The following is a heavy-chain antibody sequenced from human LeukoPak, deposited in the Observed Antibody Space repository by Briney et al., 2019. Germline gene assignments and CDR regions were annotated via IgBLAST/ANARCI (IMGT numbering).Heavy chain of an antibody. Sequence: SVKVSCKASGGTFSSYAISWVRQAPGKGLEWMGGTIPIFGTANYAQKFQGRVTITTDESTSTAYMELSSLRSEDTAVYYCARYSSSWYPYYYYYMDVWGKGTTVTVSS. CDR2: TIPIFGTA. J-gene: IGHJ6*03. D-gene: IGHD6-13*01. CDR1: GGTFSSYA. V-gene: IGHV1-69*05. CDR3: ARYSSSWYPYYYYYMDV.